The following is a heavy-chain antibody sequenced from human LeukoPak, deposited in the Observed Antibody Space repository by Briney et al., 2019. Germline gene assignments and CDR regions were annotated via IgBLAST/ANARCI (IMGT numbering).Heavy chain of an antibody. CDR1: GGSFSGYY. CDR2: INHSGGT. V-gene: IGHV4-34*01. Sequence: PSETLSLTCAVYGGSFSGYYWSWIRQPPGKGLEWIGEINHSGGTNYNPSLKSRVTISVGTSKNQISLKMSSVTAADTAVYYCARRSMTTIDYWGQGTLVTVSS. D-gene: IGHD4-11*01. J-gene: IGHJ4*02. CDR3: ARRSMTTIDY.